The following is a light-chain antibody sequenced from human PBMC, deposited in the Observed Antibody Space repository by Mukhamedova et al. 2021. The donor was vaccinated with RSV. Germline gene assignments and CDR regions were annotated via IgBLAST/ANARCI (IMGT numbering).Light chain of an antibody. Sequence: WYQRRVHGKAPKLLIYKASSLESGVPSRFSGSGSGTEFTLTISSLQPDDFATYYCQQYNSYSPRDSFGQGTKLEIK. J-gene: IGKJ2*03. V-gene: IGKV1-5*03. CDR2: KAS. CDR3: QQYNSYSPRDS.